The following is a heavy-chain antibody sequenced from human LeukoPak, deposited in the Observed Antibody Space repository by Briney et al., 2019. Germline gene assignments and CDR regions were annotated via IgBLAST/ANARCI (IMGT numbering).Heavy chain of an antibody. J-gene: IGHJ4*02. CDR2: IIPIFGTA. V-gene: IGHV1-69*13. Sequence: ASVKVSCKASGGTFSSYAISWVRQPPGQGLEWMGGIIPIFGTANYAQKFQGRVTITADESTSTAYMELSSLRSEDTAVYYCARDGEYYYDSSGYSAYFDYWGQGTLVTVSS. CDR3: ARDGEYYYDSSGYSAYFDY. CDR1: GGTFSSYA. D-gene: IGHD3-22*01.